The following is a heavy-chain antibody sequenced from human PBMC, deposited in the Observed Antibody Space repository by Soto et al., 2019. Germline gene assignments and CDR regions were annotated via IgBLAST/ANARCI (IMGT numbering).Heavy chain of an antibody. J-gene: IGHJ4*02. CDR2: INHSGST. Sequence: SETLSLTCAVYGGSFSCYYWSWIRQPPGKGLEWIGEINHSGSTNYNPSLKSRVTISVDTSKNQFSLKLSSVTAADTAVCYCARGRSLRYFDWFQGPYFDYWGQGTLVTVSS. V-gene: IGHV4-34*01. D-gene: IGHD3-9*01. CDR1: GGSFSCYY. CDR3: ARGRSLRYFDWFQGPYFDY.